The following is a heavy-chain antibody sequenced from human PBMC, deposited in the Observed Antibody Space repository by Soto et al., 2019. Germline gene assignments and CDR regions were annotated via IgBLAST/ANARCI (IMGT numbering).Heavy chain of an antibody. V-gene: IGHV4-30-4*01. J-gene: IGHJ6*02. CDR2: IYYSGST. Sequence: SETLSLTCTVSGGSISSGDYYWSWIRQPPGKGLEWIGYIYYSGSTSYNASLKGRTSISADPSNNQFSLKLHSLTAADTAVYFCGTMPIVVEPAPMDVWGPGTSVTVSS. D-gene: IGHD2-2*01. CDR3: GTMPIVVEPAPMDV. CDR1: GGSISSGDYY.